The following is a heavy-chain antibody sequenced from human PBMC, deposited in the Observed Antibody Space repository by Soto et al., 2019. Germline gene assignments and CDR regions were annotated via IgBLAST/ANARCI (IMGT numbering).Heavy chain of an antibody. D-gene: IGHD2-8*01. Sequence: SETRSLASTVCGYYISSYYWSWIRQPPGKGLEWIGYIYYSGSTNYNPSLKSRVTISVDTSKNQFSLKLSSVTAADTAVYYCARMIVLMVYATREINWFDPWGQGTLVTVSS. CDR2: IYYSGST. CDR1: GYYISSYY. V-gene: IGHV4-59*08. CDR3: ARMIVLMVYATREINWFDP. J-gene: IGHJ5*02.